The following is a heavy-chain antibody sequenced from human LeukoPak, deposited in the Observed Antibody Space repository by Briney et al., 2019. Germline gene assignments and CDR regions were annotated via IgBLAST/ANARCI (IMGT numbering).Heavy chain of an antibody. CDR3: AKKYYYDSSGYYGY. D-gene: IGHD3-22*01. Sequence: GGSPRLSCAASGFTFSSYAMSWVRQAPGKGLEWVSAISGSGGSTYYAGSVKGRFTISRDNSKNTLYLQMNSLRAEDTAVYYCAKKYYYDSSGYYGYWGQGTLVTVSS. J-gene: IGHJ4*02. CDR1: GFTFSSYA. V-gene: IGHV3-23*01. CDR2: ISGSGGST.